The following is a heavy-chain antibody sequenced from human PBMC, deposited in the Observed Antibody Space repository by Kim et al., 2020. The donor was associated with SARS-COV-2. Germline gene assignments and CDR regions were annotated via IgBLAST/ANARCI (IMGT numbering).Heavy chain of an antibody. CDR2: IWYDGSNK. CDR3: ARGGEPNIAPGNRRGGYSGYEGNGMDV. Sequence: GGSLRLSCAASGFTFSSYGMHWVRQAPGKGLEWVAVIWYDGSNKYYADSVKGRFTISRDNSKNTLYLQMNSLRAEDTAVYYCARGGEPNIAPGNRRGGYSGYEGNGMDVWGQGTTVTVSS. J-gene: IGHJ6*02. V-gene: IGHV3-33*01. CDR1: GFTFSSYG. D-gene: IGHD5-12*01.